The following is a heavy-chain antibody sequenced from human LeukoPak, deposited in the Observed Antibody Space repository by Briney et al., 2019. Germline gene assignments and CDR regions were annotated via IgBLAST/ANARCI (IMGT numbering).Heavy chain of an antibody. D-gene: IGHD2-21*02. CDR3: ARGKWTAHTVGYYFDS. Sequence: SVKVSCKASGGTFSSYAISWVRQAPGQGLEWMGGIIPIFGTANYAQKFQGRVAITRDTSASTAYMELSSLRPEDMAVYYCARGKWTAHTVGYYFDSWGQGTLVTVSS. J-gene: IGHJ4*02. CDR1: GGTFSSYA. CDR2: IIPIFGTA. V-gene: IGHV1-69*05.